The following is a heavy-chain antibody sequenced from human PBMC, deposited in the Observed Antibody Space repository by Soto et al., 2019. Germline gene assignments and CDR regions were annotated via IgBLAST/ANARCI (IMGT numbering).Heavy chain of an antibody. Sequence: ESGGGLVQPGGSLRLSCAASGFTFSSFEMNWVRQAPGKGLEWVSYISGSGSTIYYADSVKGRFTISRDNAKNSLYLQMNSLRAEDTAVYYCARTLTIGNYWGQGTLVTVSS. V-gene: IGHV3-48*03. CDR3: ARTLTIGNY. J-gene: IGHJ4*02. CDR2: ISGSGSTI. CDR1: GFTFSSFE. D-gene: IGHD1-1*01.